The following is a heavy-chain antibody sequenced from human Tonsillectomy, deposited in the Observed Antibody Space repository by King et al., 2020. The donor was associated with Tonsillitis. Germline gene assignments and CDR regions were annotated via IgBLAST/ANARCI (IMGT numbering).Heavy chain of an antibody. CDR2: IHSSGST. CDR3: ARSDDYGDPTYDY. CDR1: GGSIRSNAYY. J-gene: IGHJ4*02. Sequence: QLQESGPGLVKPSETLSLTCNVSGGSIRSNAYYWGWIRQPPGKGLEWLGSIHSSGSTYYNPSLKNRVTISVDTSKNQFFLKLSSVTAADTAVYYCARSDDYGDPTYDYWGQGTLVTVSS. D-gene: IGHD4/OR15-4a*01. V-gene: IGHV4-39*01.